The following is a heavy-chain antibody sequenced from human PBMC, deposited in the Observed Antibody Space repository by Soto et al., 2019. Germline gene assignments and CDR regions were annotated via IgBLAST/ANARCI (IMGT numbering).Heavy chain of an antibody. J-gene: IGHJ5*02. V-gene: IGHV3-15*01. Sequence: ALRLSCAVSGFTLNNAWMSWVRQAPGKGLEWVGRIRSKTDGGTTEYAAPVKGRFTISRDDSRNTLYLQMNSLKIEDTAVYFCTTLRKYLAGFDPWGQGTLVTVSS. CDR1: GFTLNNAW. CDR3: TTLRKYLAGFDP. D-gene: IGHD2-2*01. CDR2: IRSKTDGGTT.